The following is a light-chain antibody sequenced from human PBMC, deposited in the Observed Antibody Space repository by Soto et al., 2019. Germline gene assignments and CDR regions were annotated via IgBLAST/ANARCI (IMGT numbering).Light chain of an antibody. CDR2: RND. J-gene: IGLJ2*01. CDR3: AAWDDTLSGVI. V-gene: IGLV1-47*01. Sequence: QSVLTQPPSVSGTPGQRVTISCSGSTSNIGNNYVFWYHQLPGKAPKLLIYRNDQRPSGVPDRFSSSRSGTSASLAITGLRSEDEADYYCAAWDDTLSGVIFGGGTKVTVL. CDR1: TSNIGNNY.